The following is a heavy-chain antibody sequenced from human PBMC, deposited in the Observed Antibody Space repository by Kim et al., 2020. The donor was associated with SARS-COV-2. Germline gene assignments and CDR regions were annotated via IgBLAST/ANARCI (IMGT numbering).Heavy chain of an antibody. D-gene: IGHD3-22*01. V-gene: IGHV3-30-3*01. CDR1: GFTFSSYA. J-gene: IGHJ3*02. Sequence: GGSLRLSCAASGFTFSSYAMHWVRQAPGKGLEWVAVISYDGGNKYYADSVKGRFTISRDNSKNTLYLQMNSLRAEDTAVYYCARDPDDSSGSDAFDIWGQGTMVTVSS. CDR2: ISYDGGNK. CDR3: ARDPDDSSGSDAFDI.